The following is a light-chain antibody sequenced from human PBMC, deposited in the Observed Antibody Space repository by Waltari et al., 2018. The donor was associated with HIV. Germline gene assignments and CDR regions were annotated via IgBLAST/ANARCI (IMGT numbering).Light chain of an antibody. CDR3: ATWDDSLSAWL. Sequence: QSVLTQPPSASGTPGQRVTISCSGSSSNIGSNNVYWYQQLPRTPPRLLIQRNDPRPSGGPDRFSGSKSVPSASLAISGLRYDDEAEYFCATWDDSLSAWLFGGGTKVTVL. CDR2: RND. CDR1: SSNIGSNN. V-gene: IGLV1-47*01. J-gene: IGLJ3*02.